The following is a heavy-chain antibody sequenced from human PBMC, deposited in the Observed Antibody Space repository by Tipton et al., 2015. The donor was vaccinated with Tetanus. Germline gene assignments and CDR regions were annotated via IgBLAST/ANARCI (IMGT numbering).Heavy chain of an antibody. D-gene: IGHD3-3*01. J-gene: IGHJ4*02. CDR3: ARHKRGYFTPFDF. CDR2: IYESGGT. V-gene: IGHV4-39*01. CDR1: GGSIRGGTFN. Sequence: TLSLTCSVSGGSIRGGTFNWGWIRQPHGKGLEWIGSIYESGGTYYNPSLKSRVTISVDTYQNQFSLNLNSMAAADTGVYYCARHKRGYFTPFDFWGQGSLVTVSS.